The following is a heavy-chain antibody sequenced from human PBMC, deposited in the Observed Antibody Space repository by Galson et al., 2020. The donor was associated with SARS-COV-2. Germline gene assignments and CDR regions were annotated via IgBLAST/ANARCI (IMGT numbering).Heavy chain of an antibody. V-gene: IGHV3-33*01. Sequence: GGSLRLSCAASGFSFRTSGMHWVRQAPGKGLEWVAVTRYGGSFIYYAASVKGRFTMSRDASTNTVYLEMNRLRADDTAIYYCARGRGLSSPPAHEYDASVDFADYFQDWGLGTLVTVSS. CDR3: ARGRGLSSPPAHEYDASVDFADYFQD. CDR1: GFSFRTSG. J-gene: IGHJ1*01. CDR2: TRYGGSFI. D-gene: IGHD3-22*01.